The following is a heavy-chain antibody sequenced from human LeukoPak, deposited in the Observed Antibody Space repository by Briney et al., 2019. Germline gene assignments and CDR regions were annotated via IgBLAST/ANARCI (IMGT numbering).Heavy chain of an antibody. CDR1: GFTFSSYA. CDR2: ISGSGGST. J-gene: IGHJ6*03. Sequence: PGGSLRLSCAASGFTFSSYAMSWVRQAPGKGLEWVSAISGSGGSTYYADSVKGRFTISRDNSKNTLYLQMNSLRADDTAVYYCARGGPNCSGGSCYYYYYMDVWGKGTTVTVSS. CDR3: ARGGPNCSGGSCYYYYYMDV. V-gene: IGHV3-23*01. D-gene: IGHD2-15*01.